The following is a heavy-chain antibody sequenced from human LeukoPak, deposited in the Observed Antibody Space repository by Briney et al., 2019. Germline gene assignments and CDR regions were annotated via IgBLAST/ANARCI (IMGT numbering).Heavy chain of an antibody. V-gene: IGHV3-48*03. J-gene: IGHJ4*02. CDR3: ARVTTVVTLFDY. Sequence: TGGSLRLSCAASRFSFSTYEMNWVRQAPGKGLEWVSYISGSGSTTYYAESVKGGFTISRENAKNSLYLQMNSLRAEDTAVYYCARVTTVVTLFDYWGQGTLVTVSS. CDR2: ISGSGSTT. CDR1: RFSFSTYE. D-gene: IGHD4-23*01.